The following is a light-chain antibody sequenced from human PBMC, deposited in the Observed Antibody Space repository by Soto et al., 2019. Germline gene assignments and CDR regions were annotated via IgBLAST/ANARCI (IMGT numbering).Light chain of an antibody. V-gene: IGKV3-15*01. J-gene: IGKJ4*01. CDR3: QPYDKWPLT. CDR2: DAS. Sequence: EIVLTQSPATLSVSPGERATLSCRASQSVSNNLAWYLQKPGQAPRLLIYDASTRATGIQARFSGSGSGTEFTLAISGLQSEDFAVYYCQPYDKWPLTFGGGTKVEIK. CDR1: QSVSNN.